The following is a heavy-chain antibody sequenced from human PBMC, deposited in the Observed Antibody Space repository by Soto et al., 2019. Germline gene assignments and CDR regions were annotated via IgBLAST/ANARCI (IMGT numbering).Heavy chain of an antibody. D-gene: IGHD2-2*01. CDR3: AKVTGYCSSSSCRRDYYYYYGMDV. Sequence: GSLRLSCAASGFIFSDYGIHWVRQAPGKGLEWVAVISYDGSDKYYADSVKGRFSISRDNSKNTLYLQMNSLRAEDTAVYYCAKVTGYCSSSSCRRDYYYYYGMDVWGQGTTVTVSS. J-gene: IGHJ6*02. CDR1: GFIFSDYG. CDR2: ISYDGSDK. V-gene: IGHV3-30*18.